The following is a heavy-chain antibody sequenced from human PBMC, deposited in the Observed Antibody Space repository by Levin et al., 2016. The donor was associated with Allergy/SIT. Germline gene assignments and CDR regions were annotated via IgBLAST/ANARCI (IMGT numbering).Heavy chain of an antibody. V-gene: IGHV1-69*13. CDR2: IIPIFDKP. CDR1: GGTFSSYA. CDR3: ARGIAGGRFNMVRGYHAMDV. Sequence: SVKVSCKAFGGTFSSYAISWVRQAPGQGLEWMGGIIPIFDKPVYAQKFQGRVSITADESTTTAYMELGSLRSDDAAVYYCARGIAGGRFNMVRGYHAMDVWGQGTTVTISS. D-gene: IGHD3-10*01. J-gene: IGHJ6*02.